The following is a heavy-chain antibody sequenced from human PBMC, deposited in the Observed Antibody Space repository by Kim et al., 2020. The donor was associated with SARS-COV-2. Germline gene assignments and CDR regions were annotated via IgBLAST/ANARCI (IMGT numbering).Heavy chain of an antibody. Sequence: NYHPSLKSRVTISVDTSKNQFSLKLSSVTAADTAVYYCARTYTAMESFDYWGQGTLVTVSS. V-gene: IGHV4-59*01. CDR3: ARTYTAMESFDY. D-gene: IGHD5-18*01. J-gene: IGHJ4*02.